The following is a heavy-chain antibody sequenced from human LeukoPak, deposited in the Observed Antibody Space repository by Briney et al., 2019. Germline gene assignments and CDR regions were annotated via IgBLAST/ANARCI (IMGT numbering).Heavy chain of an antibody. Sequence: GASVKVSCKASGYTFTGYYMHWVRQAPGQGLEWMGWINPNNGGTNYAQKFQGWVTMTRDTSISTAYMELSRLRSDDTAVYYCARAGQGSPTSIAAYYYYYMDVWGKGTTVTVSS. J-gene: IGHJ6*03. D-gene: IGHD6-6*01. CDR2: INPNNGGT. CDR1: GYTFTGYY. V-gene: IGHV1-2*04. CDR3: ARAGQGSPTSIAAYYYYYMDV.